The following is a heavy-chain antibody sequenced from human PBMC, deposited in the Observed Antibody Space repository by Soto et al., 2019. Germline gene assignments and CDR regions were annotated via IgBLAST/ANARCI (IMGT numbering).Heavy chain of an antibody. J-gene: IGHJ4*02. V-gene: IGHV3-21*01. D-gene: IGHD1-7*01. CDR1: GSSFGSDG. Sequence: EVQLVESGGGLSSRGGSLRSSCAPPGSSFGSDGLAWVGKAQGRGLEGVSSISSSGSFKNYADSVKGRFTISRDNAKNSLYLQMSGLKDEDTAVYYCARDPPTGTTLDWADSWGQGTLVTVSS. CDR2: ISSSGSFK. CDR3: ARDPPTGTTLDWADS.